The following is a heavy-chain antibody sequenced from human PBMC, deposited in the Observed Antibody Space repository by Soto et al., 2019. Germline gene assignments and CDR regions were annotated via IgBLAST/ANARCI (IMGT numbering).Heavy chain of an antibody. V-gene: IGHV1-69*13. Sequence: GASVKVSCKASGGTFSSYAISWVRQAPGQGLEWMGGIIPIFGTANYAQKFQGRVTITADESTSTAYMELSSLRSEDTAVYYCASVGQLVGVDPYYYYGMDVWGQGTTVTVSS. J-gene: IGHJ6*02. CDR1: GGTFSSYA. CDR2: IIPIFGTA. CDR3: ASVGQLVGVDPYYYYGMDV. D-gene: IGHD6-6*01.